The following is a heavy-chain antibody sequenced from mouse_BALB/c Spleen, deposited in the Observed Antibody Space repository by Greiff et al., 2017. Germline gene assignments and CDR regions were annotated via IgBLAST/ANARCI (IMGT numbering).Heavy chain of an antibody. CDR2: IDPSDSYT. Sequence: QVQLQQPGAELVKPGASVKLSCKASGYTFTSYWMHWVKQRPGQGLEWIGEIDPSDSYTNYNQKFKGKATLTVDKSSSTAYMQLSSLTSEDSAVYYCARGMITTWYFDVWGAGTTVTVSS. D-gene: IGHD2-4*01. CDR3: ARGMITTWYFDV. V-gene: IGHV1-69*02. CDR1: GYTFTSYW. J-gene: IGHJ1*01.